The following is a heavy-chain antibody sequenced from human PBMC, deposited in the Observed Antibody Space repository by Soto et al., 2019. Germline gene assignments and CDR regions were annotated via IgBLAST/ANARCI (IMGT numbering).Heavy chain of an antibody. J-gene: IGHJ4*02. Sequence: GGSLRLSCAASRFKFSDYSMNWVRQAPGKGLEWVSSISPRSAHIHYADAVKGRFIISRDDGKNALILQMNSLRAEDTAVYYCATLIKTYYDDSSGYSQDYWGQGTLVTVSS. V-gene: IGHV3-21*01. CDR1: RFKFSDYS. CDR2: ISPRSAHI. D-gene: IGHD3-22*01. CDR3: ATLIKTYYDDSSGYSQDY.